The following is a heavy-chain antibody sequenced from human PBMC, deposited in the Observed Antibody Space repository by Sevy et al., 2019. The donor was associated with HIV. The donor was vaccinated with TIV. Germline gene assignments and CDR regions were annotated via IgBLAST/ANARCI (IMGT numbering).Heavy chain of an antibody. Sequence: GGSLRLSCAASGFTFSSYAMHWVRQAPGKGLEWVAVISYDGSNKYYADSVKGRFTISRENSKNTLYLQMNSLRAEDTAVYYCARDRGDGYKDFDYWGQGTLVTVSS. CDR1: GFTFSSYA. J-gene: IGHJ4*02. V-gene: IGHV3-30-3*01. CDR3: ARDRGDGYKDFDY. CDR2: ISYDGSNK. D-gene: IGHD3-10*01.